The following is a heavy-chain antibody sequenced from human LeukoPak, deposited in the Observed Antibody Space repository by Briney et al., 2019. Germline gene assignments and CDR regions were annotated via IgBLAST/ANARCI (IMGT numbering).Heavy chain of an antibody. CDR2: IYDSGST. CDR3: ARDHDLVTYYYYYGMDV. Sequence: SETLSLTCTVSGGSIRSSYYYWGWIRQPPGKGLEWIGSIYDSGSTYYNPSLKSRVTISVDTSKNQFSLKLSSVTAADTAVYYCARDHDLVTYYYYYGMDVWGQGTTVTVSS. D-gene: IGHD3-3*01. V-gene: IGHV4-39*02. CDR1: GGSIRSSYYY. J-gene: IGHJ6*02.